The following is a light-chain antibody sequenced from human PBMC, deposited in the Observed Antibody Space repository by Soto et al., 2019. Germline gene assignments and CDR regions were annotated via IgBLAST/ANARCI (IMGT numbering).Light chain of an antibody. V-gene: IGKV3-20*01. CDR3: QYYGSSPWT. CDR2: GAS. J-gene: IGKJ1*01. Sequence: EIVLTQSPGTLSLSPGERATLSCRASQSVSSTYLAWYQHKPGQAPRLLIYGASSRATGIPDRFSGSGSGTDFTLTISRLEPEDFAVYYCQYYGSSPWTLGQGTKVEIK. CDR1: QSVSSTY.